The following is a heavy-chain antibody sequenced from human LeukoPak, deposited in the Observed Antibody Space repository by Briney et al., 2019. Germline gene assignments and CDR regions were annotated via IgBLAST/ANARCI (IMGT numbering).Heavy chain of an antibody. Sequence: GGSLRLSCATSGFTVITNDMTWVRQAPGKGLEWVSVLYSDGNTKYADSVQGRFTISRDNSKNTLYLEMNSLSPDDTAVYYCARGVEPLAANTLAYWGQGTLVTVSS. CDR1: GFTVITND. J-gene: IGHJ4*02. CDR3: ARGVEPLAANTLAY. CDR2: LYSDGNT. V-gene: IGHV3-53*01. D-gene: IGHD1-14*01.